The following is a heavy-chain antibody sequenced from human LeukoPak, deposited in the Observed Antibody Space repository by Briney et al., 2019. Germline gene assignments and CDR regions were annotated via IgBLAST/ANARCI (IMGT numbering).Heavy chain of an antibody. CDR2: INHSGST. CDR1: GGSFSGYY. J-gene: IGHJ4*02. D-gene: IGHD3-16*01. V-gene: IGHV4-34*01. Sequence: SETLSLTRAVYGGSFSGYYWSWIRQPPGKGLEWIGEINHSGSTNYNPSLKSRVTISVDTSKNQFSLKLSSVTAADTAVYYCARSRLRSMIYWGQGTLVTVSS. CDR3: ARSRLRSMIY.